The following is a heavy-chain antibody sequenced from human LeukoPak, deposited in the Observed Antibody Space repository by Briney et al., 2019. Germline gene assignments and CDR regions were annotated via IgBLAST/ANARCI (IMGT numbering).Heavy chain of an antibody. Sequence: PGGSLRLSCAASGFTFSSYEMHWVRQAPGKGLEWISYITNSGDSMYYADSVKGRFTISRDNAKNSLYLQMNSLRAEDTAVYYCARAGCSSTSCLDYWGQGTLVTVSS. CDR3: ARAGCSSTSCLDY. V-gene: IGHV3-48*03. J-gene: IGHJ4*02. D-gene: IGHD2-2*01. CDR2: ITNSGDSM. CDR1: GFTFSSYE.